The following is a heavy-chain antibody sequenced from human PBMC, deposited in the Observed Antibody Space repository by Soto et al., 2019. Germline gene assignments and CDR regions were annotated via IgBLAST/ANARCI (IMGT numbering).Heavy chain of an antibody. CDR3: ATAAGGNILTGYYKFSWFDP. Sequence: GASVKVSCKVSGYTLTELSMHWVRQAPGKGLEWMGGFDPEDGETIYAQKFQGRVTMTEDTSTDTAYMELSSLRSEDTAVYYCATAAGGNILTGYYKFSWFDPWGQGTLVTVSS. D-gene: IGHD3-9*01. CDR1: GYTLTELS. CDR2: FDPEDGET. V-gene: IGHV1-24*01. J-gene: IGHJ5*02.